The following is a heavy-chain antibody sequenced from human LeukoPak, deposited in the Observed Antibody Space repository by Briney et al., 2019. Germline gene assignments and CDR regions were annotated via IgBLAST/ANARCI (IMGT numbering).Heavy chain of an antibody. CDR2: VNHSGST. D-gene: IGHD2-2*01. CDR3: ASTERCSTTCPLDY. CDR1: GGPFSGYY. J-gene: IGHJ4*02. Sequence: PSETLSLTCAVFGGPFSGYYWSWIRQPPGKGLEWIGEVNHSGSTKYNPSLKSRVTISLDTSMKKFSLKLNSVTAADTAVYYCASTERCSTTCPLDYWGQGTLVTVSS. V-gene: IGHV4-34*01.